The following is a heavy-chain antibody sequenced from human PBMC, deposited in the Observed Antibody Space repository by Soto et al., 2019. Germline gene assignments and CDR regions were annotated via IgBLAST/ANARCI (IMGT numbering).Heavy chain of an antibody. V-gene: IGHV4-4*07. Sequence: SETLSLTCTVSDGSISTYYWSWTRQPAGKELEWIGHVFTSGTTNYTPSLKSRVSMSLDTAKNQFSLKLRSVTAADTAVYYCARAAPSRISSYGMDVWGQGTTVTVSS. J-gene: IGHJ6*02. CDR3: ARAAPSRISSYGMDV. CDR2: VFTSGTT. D-gene: IGHD6-6*01. CDR1: DGSISTYY.